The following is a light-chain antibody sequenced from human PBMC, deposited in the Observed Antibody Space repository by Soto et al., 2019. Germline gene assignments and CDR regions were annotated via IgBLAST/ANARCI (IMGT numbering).Light chain of an antibody. CDR3: QQYEKWWS. CDR2: NSS. Sequence: DIVMTQSPPTLPVSPGERASLSCRASQSVGNSVAWYQQKAGQGPTLLIFNSSARASGIPTRFSGSGSGSEFFLTISSLQSEGSALYFCQQYEKWWSFGQGTKVQI. CDR1: QSVGNS. J-gene: IGKJ1*01. V-gene: IGKV3-15*01.